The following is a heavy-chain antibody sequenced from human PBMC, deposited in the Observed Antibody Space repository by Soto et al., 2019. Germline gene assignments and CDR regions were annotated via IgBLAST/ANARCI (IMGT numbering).Heavy chain of an antibody. CDR3: SCSGDLSPSNDWYYGMDV. CDR2: ISAYNGNT. CDR1: RYTFSSAG. D-gene: IGHD4-4*01. Sequence: VSCTTFRYTFSSAGISWVRQAPGQGLEWMGWISAYNGNTNYAQKLQGRVTMTTDTSTSTAYMELRSLRSDDTAVYYCSCSGDLSPSNDWYYGMDVWGQGTTVTVSS. V-gene: IGHV1-18*04. J-gene: IGHJ6*02.